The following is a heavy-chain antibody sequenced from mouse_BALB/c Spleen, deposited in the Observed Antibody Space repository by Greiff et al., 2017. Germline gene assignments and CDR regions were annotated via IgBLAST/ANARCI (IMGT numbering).Heavy chain of an antibody. CDR1: GFAFSSYD. CDR3: ARYGYGYAMDY. V-gene: IGHV5-12-1*01. J-gene: IGHJ4*01. Sequence: EVQLVESGGGLVKPGGSLKLSCAASGFAFSSYDMSWVRQTPEKRLEWVAYISSGGGSTYYPDTVKGRFTISRDNAKNTLYLQMSSLKSEDTAMYYCARYGYGYAMDYWGQGTSVTVSS. CDR2: ISSGGGST. D-gene: IGHD2-2*01.